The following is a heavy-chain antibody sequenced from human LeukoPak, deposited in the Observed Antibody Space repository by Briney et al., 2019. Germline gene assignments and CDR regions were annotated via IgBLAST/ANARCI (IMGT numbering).Heavy chain of an antibody. CDR3: ARYRVTTDQAFDY. CDR1: GFTFSSYD. V-gene: IGHV3-48*03. D-gene: IGHD1-26*01. CDR2: ISSSGSTI. J-gene: IGHJ4*01. Sequence: GGSLRLSCAASGFTFSSYDMNWVRQAPGKGLEWVSYISSSGSTIYYADSVKGRFTISRDNAKNSLYLQMNSLRAEDTAVYYCARYRVTTDQAFDYWGQGTLVSVP.